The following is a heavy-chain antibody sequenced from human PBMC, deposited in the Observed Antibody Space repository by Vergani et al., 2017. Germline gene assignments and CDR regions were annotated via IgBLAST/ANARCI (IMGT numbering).Heavy chain of an antibody. J-gene: IGHJ4*02. CDR2: ISHSGYT. CDR3: VRDPWESGGPYSGC. CDR1: GGSFNTYY. Sequence: QVQLEESGPGLVTPSETLSLTCTVSGGSFNTYYWSWIRQSPGKGLEWIGSISHSGYTFYSPSLKSRVSMSVDTSKNQFSLRVNSVTAADTAVYYCVRDPWESGGPYSGCWGRGTLVSVSS. V-gene: IGHV4-59*04. D-gene: IGHD2-15*01.